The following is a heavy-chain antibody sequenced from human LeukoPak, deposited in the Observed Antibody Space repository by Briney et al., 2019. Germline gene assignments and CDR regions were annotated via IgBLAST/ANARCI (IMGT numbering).Heavy chain of an antibody. V-gene: IGHV4-38-2*02. D-gene: IGHD3-10*01. CDR2: IYHSGST. CDR3: ARGTEYYGSGSYYSPSYYYYYMDV. CDR1: GYSISSGYY. Sequence: SETLSLTCTVSGYSISSGYYWGWIRQPPGKGLEWIGSIYHSGSTYYNPSLKSRVTISVDTSKNRFSLKLSSVTAADTTVYYCARGTEYYGSGSYYSPSYYYYYMDVWGKGTTVTVSS. J-gene: IGHJ6*03.